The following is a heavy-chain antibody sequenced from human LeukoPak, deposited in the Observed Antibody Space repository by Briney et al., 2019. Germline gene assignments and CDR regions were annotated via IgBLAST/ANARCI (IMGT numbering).Heavy chain of an antibody. Sequence: GGSLRLSCAASGFAFSSYDMHWVRQAPGKGLEWVSAIGTAGDTYYPGSVKGRFTISRENAKNSLYLQMNSLRAGDTAVYYCARASYGYSGDYYYYYMDVWGKGTTVTISS. V-gene: IGHV3-13*01. D-gene: IGHD5-18*01. J-gene: IGHJ6*03. CDR2: IGTAGDT. CDR3: ARASYGYSGDYYYYYMDV. CDR1: GFAFSSYD.